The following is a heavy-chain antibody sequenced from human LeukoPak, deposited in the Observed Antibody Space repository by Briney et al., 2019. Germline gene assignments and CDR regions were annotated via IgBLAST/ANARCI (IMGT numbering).Heavy chain of an antibody. CDR2: IKQDGSVK. Sequence: GGSLRLSCAASGFTFSSYWMNWVRQAPGKGLEWVAIIKQDGSVKHYVDSVRGRLTISRDNVKNLLYLQMNSLRAEDAAVYYCAGGQGYLIKYWGQGTLVTVSS. J-gene: IGHJ4*02. V-gene: IGHV3-7*01. CDR1: GFTFSSYW. CDR3: AGGQGYLIKY. D-gene: IGHD2-15*01.